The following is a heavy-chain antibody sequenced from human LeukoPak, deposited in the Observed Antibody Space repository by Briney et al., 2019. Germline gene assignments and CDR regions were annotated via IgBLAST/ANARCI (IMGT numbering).Heavy chain of an antibody. Sequence: SETLSLTCTVSGGSISSSSYYWGWIRQPPGKGLEWIGIIYYSGSTYYSPSLKSRVTVSVDKSKNQVFLKLSSVTAADTAVYYCARGGFLEWLLLGDYWGQGTLVSVSS. J-gene: IGHJ4*02. CDR1: GGSISSSSYY. V-gene: IGHV4-39*07. CDR3: ARGGFLEWLLLGDY. CDR2: IYYSGST. D-gene: IGHD3-3*01.